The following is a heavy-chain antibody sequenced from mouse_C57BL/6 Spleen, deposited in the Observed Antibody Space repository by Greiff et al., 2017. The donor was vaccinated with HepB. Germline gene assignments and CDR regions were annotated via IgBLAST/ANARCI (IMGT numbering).Heavy chain of an antibody. D-gene: IGHD2-3*01. CDR1: GFTFSSSA. CDR3: ARDDGYYAWFAY. V-gene: IGHV5-4*01. CDR2: ISDGGSYT. J-gene: IGHJ3*01. Sequence: EVMLVESGGGLVKPGGSLTLSCAASGFTFSSSAMSWVRQTPEKRLEWVATISDGGSYTYYPDNVKGRFTISRDNAKNNLYLQMNHLKSEDTAMYYCARDDGYYAWFAYWGQGTLVTVSA.